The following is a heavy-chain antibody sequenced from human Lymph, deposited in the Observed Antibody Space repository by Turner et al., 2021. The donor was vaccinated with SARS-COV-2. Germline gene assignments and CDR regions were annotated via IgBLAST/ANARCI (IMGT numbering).Heavy chain of an antibody. J-gene: IGHJ5*02. V-gene: IGHV3-23*01. CDR2: SSGSGTST. CDR1: GFSFSSDT. D-gene: IGHD2-15*01. CDR3: AKDGCDGIYCGGGSCYSGWFDP. Sequence: EVLLLEPGGGLVPPGGSLSLACAASGFSFSSDTMSWVRKGSGKGLEWVAASSGSGTSTYYADSEKGRFTIARDNSKNTLYLQMNSLRVEDTAVYYCAKDGCDGIYCGGGSCYSGWFDPWGQGTLVTVSS.